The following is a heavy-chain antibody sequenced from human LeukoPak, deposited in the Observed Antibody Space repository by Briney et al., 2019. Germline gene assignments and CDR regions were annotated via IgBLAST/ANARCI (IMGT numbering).Heavy chain of an antibody. V-gene: IGHV4-34*01. CDR2: INHSGST. CDR1: GGSFSGYY. D-gene: IGHD3-3*01. Sequence: PSETLSLTCAVYGGSFSGYYWSWIRQPPGKGLEWIGEINHSGSTNYNPSLKSRVTISVDTSKNQFSLKLGSVTAADTAVYYCARVGGPSLRFFFDYWGQGTLVTVSS. J-gene: IGHJ4*02. CDR3: ARVGGPSLRFFFDY.